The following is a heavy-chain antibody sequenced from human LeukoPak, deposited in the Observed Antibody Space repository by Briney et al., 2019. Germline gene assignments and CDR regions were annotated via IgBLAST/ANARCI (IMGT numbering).Heavy chain of an antibody. D-gene: IGHD6-6*01. CDR3: ARDYVRSIAALGTSKEDY. Sequence: GGSLRLSCAASGFTFSSYTMNWVRQAPGKGLEWVSSISSSSSYIYYADSVKGRFTISRDNAKNSLYLQMNSLRAEDTAVYYCARDYVRSIAALGTSKEDYWGQGTLVTVSS. CDR1: GFTFSSYT. CDR2: ISSSSSYI. V-gene: IGHV3-21*01. J-gene: IGHJ4*02.